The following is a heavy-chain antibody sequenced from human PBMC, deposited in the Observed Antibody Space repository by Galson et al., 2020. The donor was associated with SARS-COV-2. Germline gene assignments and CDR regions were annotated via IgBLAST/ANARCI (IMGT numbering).Heavy chain of an antibody. CDR2: IKQDGSEK. CDR3: ARDHAENSNYYYYYYYCMDV. CDR1: GFTFSSYW. V-gene: IGHV3-7*01. J-gene: IGHJ6*03. D-gene: IGHD4-4*01. Sequence: GESLKISCAASGFTFSSYWMSWVRQAPGKGLEWVANIKQDGSEKYYVDSVKGRFTISRDNAKNSLYLQMNSLRAEDTAVYYCARDHAENSNYYYYYYYCMDVWGKGTAVTISS.